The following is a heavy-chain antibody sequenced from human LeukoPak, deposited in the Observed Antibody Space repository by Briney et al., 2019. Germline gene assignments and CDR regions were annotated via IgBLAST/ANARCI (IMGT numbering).Heavy chain of an antibody. D-gene: IGHD3-22*01. Sequence: AETLTLTCTASGFTISSYGMHWIRQAPGKGLEWVAVIWYDGSNKYYADSVKGRFIISRDNSKNTLYLQMNSLSAEDTAVYYCAKPRNYYDSVYYFDYWGQGTLVTVSS. J-gene: IGHJ4*02. CDR3: AKPRNYYDSVYYFDY. V-gene: IGHV3-33*06. CDR2: IWYDGSNK. CDR1: GFTISSYG.